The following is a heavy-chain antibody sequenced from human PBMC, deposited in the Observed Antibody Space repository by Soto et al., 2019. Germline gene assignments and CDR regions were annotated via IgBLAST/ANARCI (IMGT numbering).Heavy chain of an antibody. D-gene: IGHD5-12*01. CDR3: AKYRSSEADGYTLDF. CDR2: VYYSGST. V-gene: IGHV4-59*01. J-gene: IGHJ4*02. CDR1: GGSITNYY. Sequence: PSETLSLTCTISGGSITNYYWSWIRQPPGKGLEWIGYVYYSGSTKYNPSLESRVTISADTSKNQFSLRVTSVTAADTAVYYCAKYRSSEADGYTLDFWVKGILVTVSS.